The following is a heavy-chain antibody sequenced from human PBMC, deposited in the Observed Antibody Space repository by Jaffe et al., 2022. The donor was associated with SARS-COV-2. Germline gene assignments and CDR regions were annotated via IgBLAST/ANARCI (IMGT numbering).Heavy chain of an antibody. J-gene: IGHJ4*02. V-gene: IGHV4-39*01. CDR2: IYYSGST. D-gene: IGHD3-22*01. Sequence: QLQLQESGPGLVKPSETLSLTCTVSGGSISSSSYYWGWIRQPPGKGLEWIGSIYYSGSTYYNPSLKSRVTISVDTSKNQFSLKLSSVTAADTAVYYCARRVGYYDGGDYFDYWGQGTLVTVSS. CDR1: GGSISSSSYY. CDR3: ARRVGYYDGGDYFDY.